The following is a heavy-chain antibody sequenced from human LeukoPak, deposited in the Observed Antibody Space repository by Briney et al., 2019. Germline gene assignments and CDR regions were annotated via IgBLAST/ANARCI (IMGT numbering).Heavy chain of an antibody. V-gene: IGHV3-74*01. J-gene: IGHJ4*02. CDR1: GLTFSSYW. CDR2: INGDGSTI. Sequence: GGSLRLSCAASGLTFSSYWMHWVRQAPGKGPLWVSHINGDGSTINYADSVKGRFTISRDNAKNTLYLQMNSLRAEDTAVYYCAEAASVRGVSYWGQGTLVTVSS. D-gene: IGHD3-10*01. CDR3: AEAASVRGVSY.